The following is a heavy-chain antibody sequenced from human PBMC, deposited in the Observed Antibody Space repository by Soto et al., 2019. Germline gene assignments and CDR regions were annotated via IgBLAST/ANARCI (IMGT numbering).Heavy chain of an antibody. D-gene: IGHD3-22*01. CDR3: ARAVMGYASSGQRWGRWVDY. J-gene: IGHJ4*02. V-gene: IGHV4-31*03. CDR2: IYYSGST. CDR1: GGSISRGTYY. Sequence: QVQLQESGPGLVKPSQTLSLTGTVSGGSISRGTYYWSWLRQHPGKGLPSIGYIYYSGSTYYKPYLKRRVTISLDTSKNQFSLKLSSVTAADTAVYYCARAVMGYASSGQRWGRWVDYWGQGTLVTVSS.